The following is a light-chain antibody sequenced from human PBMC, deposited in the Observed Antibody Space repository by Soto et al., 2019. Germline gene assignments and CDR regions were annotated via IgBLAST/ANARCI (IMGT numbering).Light chain of an antibody. CDR3: QHYNNWPPLT. Sequence: ELVMTQSPATLSVSPGERATLSCRASQSVSSNLAWYQQQPGQAPRLLIYGASTRATGIPARFSGSGSGTEFTLTISSLQSEDFAVYYCQHYNNWPPLTFGGGTKVEIK. CDR2: GAS. J-gene: IGKJ4*01. CDR1: QSVSSN. V-gene: IGKV3-15*01.